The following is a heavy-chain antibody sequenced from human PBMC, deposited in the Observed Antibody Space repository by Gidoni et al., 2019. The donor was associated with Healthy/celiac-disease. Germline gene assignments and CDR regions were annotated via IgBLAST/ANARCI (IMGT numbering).Heavy chain of an antibody. D-gene: IGHD1-7*01. CDR3: ARDLHCGYSTGTTGAGWLCYFDY. J-gene: IGHJ4*02. Sequence: EVQLVESGGGLVKPGGSLRLSCAASGFTFSSYSMNWVRQAPGKGLEWVSSISSSSSYIYYADSVKGRFTISRDNAKNSLYLQMNSLRAEDTAVYYCARDLHCGYSTGTTGAGWLCYFDYWGQGTLVTVSS. CDR2: ISSSSSYI. CDR1: GFTFSSYS. V-gene: IGHV3-21*01.